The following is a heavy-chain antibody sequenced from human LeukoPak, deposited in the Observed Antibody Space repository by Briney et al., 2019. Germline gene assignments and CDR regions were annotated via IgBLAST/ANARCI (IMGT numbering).Heavy chain of an antibody. CDR3: ARQRAASGIRNVDY. D-gene: IGHD6-13*01. CDR2: MYYSGST. CDR1: GGSISSSSYY. V-gene: IGHV4-39*01. Sequence: SETLSLTCPVSGGSISSSSYYWGWIRQPPGKGLEWIGSMYYSGSTYYNPSLKSRVTISVDTSKNQFSLKLSSVTAADTAVYYCARQRAASGIRNVDYWGQGTLVTVSS. J-gene: IGHJ4*02.